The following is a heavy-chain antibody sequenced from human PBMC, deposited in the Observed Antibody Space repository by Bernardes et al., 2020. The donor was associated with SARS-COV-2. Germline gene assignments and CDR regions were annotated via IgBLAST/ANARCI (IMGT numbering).Heavy chain of an antibody. CDR2: VYYSGHT. CDR1: GDSITSASYY. V-gene: IGHV4-39*01. Sequence: SEPLSLTCTVSGDSITSASYYWGWLRQSPGKGLEWIGSVYYSGHTYYNPSLKSRVTISVDTSQNQFSLKLDSVTAADTAVYYCARNRWEWERHIPGLTWFDPWGQGTLVTVSS. J-gene: IGHJ5*02. D-gene: IGHD1-26*01. CDR3: ARNRWEWERHIPGLTWFDP.